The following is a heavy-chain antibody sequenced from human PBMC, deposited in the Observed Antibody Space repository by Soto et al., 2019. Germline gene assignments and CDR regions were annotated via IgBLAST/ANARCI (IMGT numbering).Heavy chain of an antibody. V-gene: IGHV4-34*01. CDR3: SRTPYRRQLVRYYYYGLDV. D-gene: IGHD1-1*01. CDR1: GGSFSGFY. Sequence: SETLSLTCAVNGGSFSGFYWTWIRQSPGRGREWIGEINHSGSARYSPSLKSRVTISLDTSNNQFSLKLSSVTAADTAVYYCSRTPYRRQLVRYYYYGLDVWGQGTTVTVSS. J-gene: IGHJ6*02. CDR2: INHSGSA.